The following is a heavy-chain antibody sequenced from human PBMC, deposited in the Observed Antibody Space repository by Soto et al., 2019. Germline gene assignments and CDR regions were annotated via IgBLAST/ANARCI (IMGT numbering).Heavy chain of an antibody. CDR3: ARAPYYDSSGYPYYGMDV. V-gene: IGHV4-59*01. J-gene: IGHJ6*02. CDR1: GGSISSYD. Sequence: SETLSLTCTVSGGSISSYDWSWIRQPPGKGLEWIGYIYYSGSTNYNPSLKSRVTISVDTSKNQFSLKLSSVTAADTAVYYCARAPYYDSSGYPYYGMDVWGQGTTVTVSS. D-gene: IGHD3-22*01. CDR2: IYYSGST.